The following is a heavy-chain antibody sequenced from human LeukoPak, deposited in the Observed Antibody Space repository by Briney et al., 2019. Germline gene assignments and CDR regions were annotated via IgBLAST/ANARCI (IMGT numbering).Heavy chain of an antibody. CDR2: IRGSGDTT. D-gene: IGHD2-8*01. J-gene: IGHJ4*02. CDR1: GFTFSSYA. CDR3: AKGGLMVYAITYFDY. Sequence: GGSLRLSCAASGFTFSSYAMNGVRQAPGKGLEWVSAIRGSGDTTYYADSVKGRFTISRDNSKNTLYLEMNSLRAEDTAIYYCAKGGLMVYAITYFDYWGQGTLVTVSS. V-gene: IGHV3-23*01.